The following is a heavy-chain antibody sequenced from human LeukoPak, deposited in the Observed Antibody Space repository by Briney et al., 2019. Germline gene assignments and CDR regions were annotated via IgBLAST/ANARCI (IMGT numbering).Heavy chain of an antibody. V-gene: IGHV3-15*01. D-gene: IGHD1-26*01. Sequence: IPGGSLRLSCAASGFTFSNAWMSWVRQAPGKGLEWVGCIKSKTDGGTTDYAAPVKGRFTISRDDSKNTLYLQMNSLKTEDTAVYYCTTDTVWWPLWGQGTLVTVSS. CDR2: IKSKTDGGTT. CDR3: TTDTVWWPL. J-gene: IGHJ4*02. CDR1: GFTFSNAW.